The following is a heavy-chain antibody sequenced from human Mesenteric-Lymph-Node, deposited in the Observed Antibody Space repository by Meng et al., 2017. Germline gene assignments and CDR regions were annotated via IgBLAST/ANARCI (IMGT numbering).Heavy chain of an antibody. D-gene: IGHD2-21*02. Sequence: ASVKVSCKASGYTFTSYGISWVRQAPGQGLEWMGWLNPNSGATNYAPKFRGSVSLTRDTSISTAFMELSRLRSDDTAIYYCASQTALTATGLGYWGQGTLVTVSS. CDR3: ASQTALTATGLGY. CDR2: LNPNSGAT. V-gene: IGHV1-2*02. CDR1: GYTFTSYG. J-gene: IGHJ4*02.